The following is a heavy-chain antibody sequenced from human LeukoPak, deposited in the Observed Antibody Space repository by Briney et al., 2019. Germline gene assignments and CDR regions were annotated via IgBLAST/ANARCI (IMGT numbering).Heavy chain of an antibody. D-gene: IGHD2-2*01. CDR1: GYTFTSYY. CDR3: ARAPDIVVVPAAPTYYYYGMDV. CDR2: INPSGGST. V-gene: IGHV1-46*01. J-gene: IGHJ6*02. Sequence: ASVKVSCKASGYTFTSYYMHWVRQAPGQGLEWMGIINPSGGSTSYAQKFQGRVTMTRDTSTSTVYMELSSLRSEDTAAYYCARAPDIVVVPAAPTYYYYGMDVWGQGTTVTVSS.